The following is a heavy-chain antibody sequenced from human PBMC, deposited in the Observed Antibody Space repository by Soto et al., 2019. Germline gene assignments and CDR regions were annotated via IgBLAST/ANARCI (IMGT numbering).Heavy chain of an antibody. Sequence: VQLLESGGDLVHPGGSLRLSCAASGFAFSSHPMSWVRQTPERGLEWVSGISEGGDLTYNADSVKGRFTISRDNSKNTLFLQMDSLGVEDTGIYYCARRAFGSSRSFDIWGQGTMVTVSS. CDR3: ARRAFGSSRSFDI. D-gene: IGHD6-6*01. V-gene: IGHV3-23*01. CDR1: GFAFSSHP. J-gene: IGHJ3*02. CDR2: ISEGGDLT.